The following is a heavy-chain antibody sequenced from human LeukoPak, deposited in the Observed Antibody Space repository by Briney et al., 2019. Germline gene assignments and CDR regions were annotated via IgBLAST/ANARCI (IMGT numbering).Heavy chain of an antibody. V-gene: IGHV7-4-1*02. CDR2: INTNTGNP. J-gene: IGHJ5*02. D-gene: IGHD5-18*01. CDR1: GYTFTSYA. Sequence: ASVKVSCKASGYTFTSYAMNWVRQAPGQGLEWMGWINTNTGNPTYAQGFTGRFVFSLDTSVSTAYLQISSLKAEDTAVYYCARDWRIQLWAGEDNWFDPWGQGTLVTVSS. CDR3: ARDWRIQLWAGEDNWFDP.